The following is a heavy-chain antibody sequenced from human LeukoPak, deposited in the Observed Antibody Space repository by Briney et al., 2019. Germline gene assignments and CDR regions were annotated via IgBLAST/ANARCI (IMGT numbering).Heavy chain of an antibody. CDR1: GFTFSSYW. V-gene: IGHV3-74*01. Sequence: GGSLRLSCAASGFTFSSYWMHWVRQAPGKVLVWVSRINSDGSSTSYADSVKGRFTISRDNAKNTLYLQMNSLRAEDTAVYYCARGGYSYGPMANWGQGALVTVSS. D-gene: IGHD5-18*01. CDR3: ARGGYSYGPMAN. CDR2: INSDGSST. J-gene: IGHJ4*02.